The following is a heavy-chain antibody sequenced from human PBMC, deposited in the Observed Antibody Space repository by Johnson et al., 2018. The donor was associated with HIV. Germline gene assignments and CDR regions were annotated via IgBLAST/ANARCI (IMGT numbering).Heavy chain of an antibody. CDR1: GFTVSSYY. CDR3: ARPLYGDSGWAFDI. Sequence: VQLVESGGGLVQPGGSLRLSCAASGFTVSSYYMTWVRQAPGKGLEWVSVIYSGGSTNYADSVKGRFTISRDNSKNTLYFQMNSLRVEETAVYYCARPLYGDSGWAFDIWGQGTMVTVSS. D-gene: IGHD4-17*01. J-gene: IGHJ3*02. V-gene: IGHV3-66*04. CDR2: IYSGGST.